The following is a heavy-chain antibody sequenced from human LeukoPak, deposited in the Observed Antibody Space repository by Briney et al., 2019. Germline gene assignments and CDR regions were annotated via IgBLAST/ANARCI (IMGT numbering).Heavy chain of an antibody. J-gene: IGHJ3*02. V-gene: IGHV4-34*01. CDR1: GGSFSGYY. D-gene: IGHD2-8*01. Sequence: SETLSLTCAVYGGSFSGYYWSWIRQPPGKGLEWIGEINHSGSTNYNPSLKSRVTISVDTFKNQFSLKLSSVTAADTAVYYCARIPYCTNGVCYPRAFDIWGQGTMVTVSS. CDR3: ARIPYCTNGVCYPRAFDI. CDR2: INHSGST.